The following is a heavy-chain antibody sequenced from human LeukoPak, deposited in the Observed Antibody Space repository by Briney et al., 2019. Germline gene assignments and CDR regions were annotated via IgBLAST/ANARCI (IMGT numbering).Heavy chain of an antibody. CDR2: IYPSGST. J-gene: IGHJ4*02. V-gene: IGHV4-4*07. Sequence: SETLSLTCTVSSGSLSSFYWNWIRQPAGKGLEWVGRIYPSGSTDYNASLKSRVTMSVDTSKKQFSLKLNSVTAADAAVYYCARSSGHDFDYWGQGILVTVSS. CDR3: ARSSGHDFDY. D-gene: IGHD5-12*01. CDR1: SGSLSSFY.